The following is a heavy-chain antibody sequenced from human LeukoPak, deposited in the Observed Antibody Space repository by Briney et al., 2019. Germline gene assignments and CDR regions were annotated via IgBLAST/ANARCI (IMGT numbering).Heavy chain of an antibody. V-gene: IGHV1-8*01. Sequence: AASVKVSCKASGYTFTSYDINWVRQATGQGLEWMGWMNPNSGNTGYAQKFQGRVTMTRNTSISTAYMELSSLRFEDAAVYYCARGQRTVLGYCSSTSCPYYMDVWGKGTTVTVSS. J-gene: IGHJ6*03. D-gene: IGHD2-2*01. CDR3: ARGQRTVLGYCSSTSCPYYMDV. CDR1: GYTFTSYD. CDR2: MNPNSGNT.